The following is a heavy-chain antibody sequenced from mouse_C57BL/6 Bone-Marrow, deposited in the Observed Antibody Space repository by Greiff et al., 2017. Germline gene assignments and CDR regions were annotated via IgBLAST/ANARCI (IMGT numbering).Heavy chain of an antibody. Sequence: EVKVVESGAELVRPGASVKLSCTASGFNIKDDYMHWVKQRPEQGLEWIGWIDPENGDTEYASKFQGKATITADTSSNTAYLQLSSLTSEDTAVYYCTTQGYDGYRFAYWGQGTLVTVSA. V-gene: IGHV14-4*01. D-gene: IGHD2-3*01. CDR3: TTQGYDGYRFAY. CDR1: GFNIKDDY. CDR2: IDPENGDT. J-gene: IGHJ3*01.